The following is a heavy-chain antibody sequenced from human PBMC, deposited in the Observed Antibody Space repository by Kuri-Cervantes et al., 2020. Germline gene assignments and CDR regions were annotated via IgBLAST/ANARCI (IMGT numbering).Heavy chain of an antibody. CDR2: MNPNSGNT. J-gene: IGHJ6*01. Sequence: ASVKVSCKASGYTFTSYDINWVRQATGQGLEWMGWMNPNSGNTGYAQKFQGRVTMTRNTSISTAYMELSSLRSEDTAVYYCARARLVGYYYYYGMDVWGQGTTVTCSS. D-gene: IGHD1-26*01. V-gene: IGHV1-8*01. CDR1: GYTFTSYD. CDR3: ARARLVGYYYYYGMDV.